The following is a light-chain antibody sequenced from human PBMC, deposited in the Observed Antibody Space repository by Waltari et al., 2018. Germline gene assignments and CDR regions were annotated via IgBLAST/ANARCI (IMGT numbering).Light chain of an antibody. CDR2: GAS. CDR1: QSVRNN. J-gene: IGKJ1*01. CDR3: QQYNNGPPWT. V-gene: IGKV3-15*01. Sequence: EIVMTQSPATLSVSPGERATLSCRASQSVRNNLVWYQQKPGQAPRLLIYGASTRVTGSPARFSGSGAGTEFTLTISSLQSEDFAVYYCQQYNNGPPWTFGQGTKVEIK.